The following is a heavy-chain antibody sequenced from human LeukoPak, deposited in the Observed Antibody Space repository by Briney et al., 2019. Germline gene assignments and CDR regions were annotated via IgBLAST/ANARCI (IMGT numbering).Heavy chain of an antibody. CDR3: AKEGSNGDFDY. CDR1: GFTFSSYD. Sequence: GGSLRLSCAASGFTFSSYDMHWVRQAPGKGLEWVTVISYDGSNKYYGDSVKGRFTISRDNSKNTLYLKMNSLRAEDTGVYYCAKEGSNGDFDYWGQGTLVTVSS. D-gene: IGHD1-26*01. J-gene: IGHJ4*02. V-gene: IGHV3-30*18. CDR2: ISYDGSNK.